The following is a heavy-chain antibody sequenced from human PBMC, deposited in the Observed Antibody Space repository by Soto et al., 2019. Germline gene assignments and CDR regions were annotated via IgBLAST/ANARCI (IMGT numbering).Heavy chain of an antibody. CDR3: AKEPLWSYGMDV. CDR2: ISYDGSNK. CDR1: GFTFSSYG. J-gene: IGHJ6*02. D-gene: IGHD2-8*02. Sequence: VGSLRLSCAASGFTFSSYGMHWVRQAPGKGLEWVAVISYDGSNKYYADSVKGRFTISRDNSKNTLYLQMNSLRAEDTAVYYCAKEPLWSYGMDVWGQGTTVTVSS. V-gene: IGHV3-30*18.